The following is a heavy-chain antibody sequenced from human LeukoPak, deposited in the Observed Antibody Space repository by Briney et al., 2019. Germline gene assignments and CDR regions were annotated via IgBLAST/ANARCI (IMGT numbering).Heavy chain of an antibody. CDR1: GYTFTSYG. CDR3: ARDLCGITPCYVTY. J-gene: IGHJ4*02. D-gene: IGHD2-2*01. Sequence: GASVKVSCKASGYTFTSYGISWVRQAPGQGLEWMGWISAYNGNTNYAQKLQGRVTMTTDTSTSTAYMELSSLRSDDTAVYYCARDLCGITPCYVTYWGQGALVTVSS. V-gene: IGHV1-18*01. CDR2: ISAYNGNT.